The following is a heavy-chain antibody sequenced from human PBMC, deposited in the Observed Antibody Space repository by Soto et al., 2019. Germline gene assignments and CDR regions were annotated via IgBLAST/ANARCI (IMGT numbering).Heavy chain of an antibody. CDR3: AKDFRSVDYDFWSGYYMYFDY. CDR2: ISWNSGSI. V-gene: IGHV3-9*01. Sequence: GGSLRLSCAASGFTFDDYAMHWVRQAPGKGLEWVSGISWNSGSIGYADSVKGRFTISRDNAKNSLYLQMNSLRAEDTALYYCAKDFRSVDYDFWSGYYMYFDYWGQGTRVTVSS. J-gene: IGHJ4*02. CDR1: GFTFDDYA. D-gene: IGHD3-3*01.